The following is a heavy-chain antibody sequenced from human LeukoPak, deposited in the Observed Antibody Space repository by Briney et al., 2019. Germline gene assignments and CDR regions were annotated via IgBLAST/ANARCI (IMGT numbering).Heavy chain of an antibody. CDR2: ISYDGSNK. Sequence: GGSLRLSCAASGFTFSSYAMHWVRQAPGKGLEWVAVISYDGSNKYYADSVKGRFTISRDNSKNTLYLQMNSLRAEDTAVYYCARDLGQYCGGDCYGDYFDYWGQGVLVTVSS. V-gene: IGHV3-30-3*01. CDR3: ARDLGQYCGGDCYGDYFDY. CDR1: GFTFSSYA. J-gene: IGHJ4*02. D-gene: IGHD2-21*02.